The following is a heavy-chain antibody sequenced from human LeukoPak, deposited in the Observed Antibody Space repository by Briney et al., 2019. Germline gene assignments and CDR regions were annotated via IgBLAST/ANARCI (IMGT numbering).Heavy chain of an antibody. CDR2: ISAYNGNT. V-gene: IGHV1-18*01. D-gene: IGHD3-22*01. Sequence: GASVKVSCKASGGTFSSYAISWVRQAPGQGLKWMGWISAYNGNTIYAQNLQGRLSMTTDTSTSTAYMELRSLSSDDTAVYFCARASPDLFTLIHTTSDYWGQGTLVTVSS. CDR3: ARASPDLFTLIHTTSDY. J-gene: IGHJ4*02. CDR1: GGTFSSYA.